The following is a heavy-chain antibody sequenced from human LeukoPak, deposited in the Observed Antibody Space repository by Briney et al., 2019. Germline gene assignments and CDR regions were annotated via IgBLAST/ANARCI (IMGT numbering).Heavy chain of an antibody. J-gene: IGHJ6*02. V-gene: IGHV3-66*01. Sequence: GGSLRLSCAASGFTVSSKYMSWVRQAPGKGLEWVSVIYSGGSTYYADSVKGRFTISRDNSKNTLYLQMNSLRAEDTAVYYCASVAVAGPYYYYYYGMDVWGQGTTVTVSS. CDR2: IYSGGST. D-gene: IGHD6-19*01. CDR1: GFTVSSKY. CDR3: ASVAVAGPYYYYYYGMDV.